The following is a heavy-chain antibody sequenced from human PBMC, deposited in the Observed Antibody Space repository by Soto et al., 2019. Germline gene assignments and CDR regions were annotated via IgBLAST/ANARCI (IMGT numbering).Heavy chain of an antibody. CDR3: ARPRHGDPGRFSYYYMDV. D-gene: IGHD4-17*01. Sequence: EVQLVESGGGLVKPGGSLRLSCSASGFTFSTYSMSWVRQAPGKGLEWVSFLTRSSSYIYYADSVKGRFTISRDNAMNSLYLQMNSLRAEDMAVYYCARPRHGDPGRFSYYYMDVWGKGTTVTVSS. V-gene: IGHV3-21*01. CDR2: LTRSSSYI. J-gene: IGHJ6*03. CDR1: GFTFSTYS.